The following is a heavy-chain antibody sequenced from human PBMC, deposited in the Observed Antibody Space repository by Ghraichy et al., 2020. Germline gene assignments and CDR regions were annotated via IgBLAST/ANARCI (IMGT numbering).Heavy chain of an antibody. J-gene: IGHJ4*02. Sequence: GGSLRLSCAASGFTLSRHAMSWVRQAPGKGLEWVSAIGDGGITYYADSVRGRFTISRDNFKNTLYLQVNSLRAEDTALYYCAPKAACTNGVCSPPNFDSWGQGAPVTVSS. CDR1: GFTLSRHA. D-gene: IGHD2-8*01. CDR3: APKAACTNGVCSPPNFDS. V-gene: IGHV3-23*01. CDR2: IGDGGIT.